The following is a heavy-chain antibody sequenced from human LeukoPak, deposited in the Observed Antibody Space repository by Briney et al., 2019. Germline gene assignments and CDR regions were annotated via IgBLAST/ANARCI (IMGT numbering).Heavy chain of an antibody. D-gene: IGHD2-2*01. CDR1: GYSFTNYW. J-gene: IGHJ4*02. V-gene: IGHV5-51*01. Sequence: GESLKISCKGSGYSFTNYWIGWVRQMPGKGLEWMGIIYPGDSDTRYSPSFQGQVTISADKSISTAYLQWSSLKASDTATYYCARYQDRNYFDYWGQGTLVTVSS. CDR3: ARYQDRNYFDY. CDR2: IYPGDSDT.